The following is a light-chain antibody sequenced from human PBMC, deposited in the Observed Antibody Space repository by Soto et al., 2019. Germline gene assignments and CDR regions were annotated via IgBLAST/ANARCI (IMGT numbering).Light chain of an antibody. Sequence: EVLMTQSPATLSVSPGERVTLSCRASQSININLAWYQQKPGQAPRVLIYGASSRASGIPDRFSGSGSGTDFTPTISRLEHDDFAFYYCQQYHSWPPLTFGGGTRVEIK. V-gene: IGKV3D-15*01. J-gene: IGKJ4*01. CDR2: GAS. CDR1: QSININ. CDR3: QQYHSWPPLT.